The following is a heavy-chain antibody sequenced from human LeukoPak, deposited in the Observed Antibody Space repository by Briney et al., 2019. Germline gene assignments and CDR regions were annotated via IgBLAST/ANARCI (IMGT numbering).Heavy chain of an antibody. Sequence: SETLSLTCAVYGGSFSGYYWAWIRHTPEKGLEWIGEMNPSGSTNYNPSLKSRVTISVDTSKDQFSLTLSSVTGADTAVYYCARGRQDVTMIVVIMTAVSYYLDVWGKGTTVTVS. V-gene: IGHV4-34*01. D-gene: IGHD3-22*01. CDR3: ARGRQDVTMIVVIMTAVSYYLDV. J-gene: IGHJ6*03. CDR2: MNPSGST. CDR1: GGSFSGYY.